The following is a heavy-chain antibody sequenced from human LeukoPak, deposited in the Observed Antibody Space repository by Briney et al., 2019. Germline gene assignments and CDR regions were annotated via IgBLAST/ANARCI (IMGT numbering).Heavy chain of an antibody. CDR1: GFTFSSYA. J-gene: IGHJ4*02. V-gene: IGHV3-64D*09. CDR2: ISSSGGST. CDR3: VKERSGGFFDY. D-gene: IGHD1-26*01. Sequence: GGSLRLSCSASGFTFSSYAVHWVRQAPGKGLEYVSAISSSGGSTYYADLVKGRFTISRDNSKNTLFLQMSSLRPEDTAVYFCVKERSGGFFDYWGQGTLVTVSS.